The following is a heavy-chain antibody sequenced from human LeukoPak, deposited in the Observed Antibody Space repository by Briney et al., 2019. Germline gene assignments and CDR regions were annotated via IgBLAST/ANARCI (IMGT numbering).Heavy chain of an antibody. V-gene: IGHV1-2*06. CDR1: GYIFIGYY. CDR2: INPNSGGT. CDR3: ARGGLILRYFVDYYYYYMDV. D-gene: IGHD3-9*01. J-gene: IGHJ6*03. Sequence: ASVKVSCRASGYIFIGYYVHWVRQAPGKGLEWMGRINPNSGGTKYAQKFQGRVTMTRDTSISTAYMELSRLRSDDTAVYYCARGGLILRYFVDYYYYYMDVWGKGTTVTVSS.